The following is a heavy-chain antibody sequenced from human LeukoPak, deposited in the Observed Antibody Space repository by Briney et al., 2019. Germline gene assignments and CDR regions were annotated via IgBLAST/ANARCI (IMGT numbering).Heavy chain of an antibody. CDR2: IYFITST. CDR3: ARAPLDYGDYFGGYDI. V-gene: IGHV4-30-4*01. J-gene: IGHJ3*02. Sequence: SETLSLTCTVSVDSVSSGDYFWSWIRQPPGKGLESIGYIYFITSTYYNPSLKSRVTISADTSKNQFSLKLTSVTAADTAVYYCARAPLDYGDYFGGYDIWGQGTMVTVSS. CDR1: VDSVSSGDYF. D-gene: IGHD4-17*01.